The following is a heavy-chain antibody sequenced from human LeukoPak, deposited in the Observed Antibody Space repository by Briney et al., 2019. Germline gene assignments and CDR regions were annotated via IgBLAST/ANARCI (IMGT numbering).Heavy chain of an antibody. CDR1: GGSLSTYY. CDR3: SREQYTSGGSGWFGMDV. V-gene: IGHV4-59*12. Sequence: SETLSLTCSVSGGSLSTYYWTWTRQPPGKGLEWIGFIHQSGSTEYNPSLKSRVTMSLDTSRNQFSLKMSTVTATDTAVYYCSREQYTSGGSGWFGMDVWGQGTTVTVSS. J-gene: IGHJ6*02. CDR2: IHQSGST. D-gene: IGHD6-19*01.